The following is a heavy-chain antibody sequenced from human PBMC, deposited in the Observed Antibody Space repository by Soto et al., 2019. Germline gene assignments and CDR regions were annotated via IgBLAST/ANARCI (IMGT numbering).Heavy chain of an antibody. D-gene: IGHD2-8*02. CDR2: IYYSGST. Sequence: QVQLQESGPGLVKPSQTLSLTCTVSGGSISSVGYYWSWIRQHPGKGLEWIGYIYYSGSTYHNPSLKSRVTISVDTPKNQFSRKLSSVTAADTAVYYCHSWCWTLVTMDVWGQGTTVTVSS. CDR1: GGSISSVGYY. CDR3: HSWCWTLVTMDV. J-gene: IGHJ6*02. V-gene: IGHV4-31*03.